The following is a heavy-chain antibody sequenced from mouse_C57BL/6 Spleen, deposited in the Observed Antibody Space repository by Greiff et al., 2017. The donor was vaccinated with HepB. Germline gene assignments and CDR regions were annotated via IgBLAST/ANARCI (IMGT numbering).Heavy chain of an antibody. V-gene: IGHV5-9*01. D-gene: IGHD4-1*01. CDR2: ISGGGGNT. CDR3: ARSWLTGTWFAY. Sequence: EVKVVESGGGLVKPGGSLKLSCAASGFTFSSYTMSWVRQTPEKRLEWVATISGGGGNTYYPDSVKGRFTISRDNAKNTLYLQMSSLRSEDTALYYCARSWLTGTWFAYWGQGTLVTVSA. CDR1: GFTFSSYT. J-gene: IGHJ3*01.